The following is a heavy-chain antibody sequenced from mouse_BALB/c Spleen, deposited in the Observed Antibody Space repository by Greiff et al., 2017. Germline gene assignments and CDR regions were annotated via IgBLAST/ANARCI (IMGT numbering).Heavy chain of an antibody. Sequence: DVQLVESGGGLVQPGGSRKLSCAASGFTFSSYAMSWVRQTPEKRLEWVASISSGGSTYYPDSVKGRFTISRDNARNILYLQMSSLRSEDTAMYYCARVTTARPWYFDVWGAGTTVTVSS. J-gene: IGHJ1*01. CDR1: GFTFSSYA. CDR2: ISSGGST. V-gene: IGHV5-6-5*01. D-gene: IGHD1-2*01. CDR3: ARVTTARPWYFDV.